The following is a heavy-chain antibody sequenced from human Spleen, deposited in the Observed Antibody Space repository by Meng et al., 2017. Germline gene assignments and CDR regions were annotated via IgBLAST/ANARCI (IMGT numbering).Heavy chain of an antibody. V-gene: IGHV3-9*03. J-gene: IGHJ3*02. D-gene: IGHD6-19*01. CDR2: ISWNSGSI. Sequence: SLKISCAASGFTFDDYAMHWVRQAPGKGLEWVSGISWNSGSIGYADSVKGRFTISRDNAKNSLYLQMNSLRAEDMALYYCAKDYSSGWYGGGAFDIWGQGTRVTVSS. CDR3: AKDYSSGWYGGGAFDI. CDR1: GFTFDDYA.